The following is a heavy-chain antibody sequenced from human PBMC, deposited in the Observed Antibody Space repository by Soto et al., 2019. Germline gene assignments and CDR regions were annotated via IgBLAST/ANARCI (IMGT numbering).Heavy chain of an antibody. CDR1: GYSFTNYW. V-gene: IGHV5-51*03. CDR3: ARHTRYSSTWCEGWFEP. Sequence: EVQLVQSGAEVKKAGESLKISCQGSGYSFTNYWVGWVRQIPGRGLEWMGIIHPGDSDTRYSPFFQGQVTISAGRSMSTADLQGSSLEASETAKDYSARHTRYSSTWCEGWFEPWGQGTLVTVSS. D-gene: IGHD6-13*01. J-gene: IGHJ5*02. CDR2: IHPGDSDT.